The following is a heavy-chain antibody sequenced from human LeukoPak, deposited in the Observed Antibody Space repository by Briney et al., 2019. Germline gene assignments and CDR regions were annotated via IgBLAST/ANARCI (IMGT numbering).Heavy chain of an antibody. CDR1: GFTFSSYA. V-gene: IGHV3-30-3*01. CDR3: ARDVSLDF. J-gene: IGHJ4*02. CDR2: ISYDGSNK. Sequence: PGGSLRLSCAASGFTFSSYAMHWVRQAPGKGLEWVAVISYDGSNKYYADSVKGRFTISRDNSKNTLYLQMNSLRAEDTAVYYCARDVSLDFWGQGTLVTVSS.